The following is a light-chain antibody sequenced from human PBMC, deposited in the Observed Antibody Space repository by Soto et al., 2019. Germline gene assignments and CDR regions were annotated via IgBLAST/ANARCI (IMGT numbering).Light chain of an antibody. V-gene: IGKV3-15*01. Sequence: EIVMTQSPATLSVSPGERATLSCRASRSVSNNLAWHQQKPGQAPSLLIYGASTRATGIPARFSGSWSGTEFTLTISSLQSEDSAVYYCQQYNNWPLTFGQGTRLEI. J-gene: IGKJ5*01. CDR2: GAS. CDR1: RSVSNN. CDR3: QQYNNWPLT.